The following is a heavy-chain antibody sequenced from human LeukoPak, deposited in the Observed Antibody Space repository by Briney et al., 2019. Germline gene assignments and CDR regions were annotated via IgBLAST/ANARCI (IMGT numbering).Heavy chain of an antibody. CDR2: INPNSGGT. J-gene: IGHJ6*02. CDR1: GYTFTGYS. CDR3: ARADSDPDYYYSGMDV. D-gene: IGHD2-21*02. V-gene: IGHV1-2*02. Sequence: ASVKVSCKASGYTFTGYSMHWVRQAPGQGLQWMGWINPNSGGTNYAQKFQGRVTMTRDTSISTAYMELSRLRSDDTAVYYCARADSDPDYYYSGMDVWGQGTTVTVSS.